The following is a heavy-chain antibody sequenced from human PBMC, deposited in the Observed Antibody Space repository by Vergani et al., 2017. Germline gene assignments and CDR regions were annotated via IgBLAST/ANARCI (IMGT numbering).Heavy chain of an antibody. J-gene: IGHJ6*03. V-gene: IGHV3-20*04. CDR2: INWNGGST. CDR1: GFTFDDYG. CDR3: AKVGGFGEPYYMDV. D-gene: IGHD3-10*01. Sequence: EVQLVESGGGVVRPGGSLRLSCAASGFTFDDYGMSWVRQAPGKGLEWVSGINWNGGSTGYADSVKGRFTISRDNSKNTLYLQMNSLRAEDTAVYYCAKVGGFGEPYYMDVWGKGTTVTVSS.